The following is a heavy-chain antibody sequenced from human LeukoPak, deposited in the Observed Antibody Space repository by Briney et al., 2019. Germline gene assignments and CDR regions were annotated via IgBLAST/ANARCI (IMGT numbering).Heavy chain of an antibody. J-gene: IGHJ4*02. V-gene: IGHV3-30*18. CDR3: AKDRQGDYGDFDSPDY. Sequence: GRSLRLSCAASGFIFSNYGMHWVRQAPGKGLEWVAVMSYDGGNKYYADSVKGRFSISRDNSKNTLYLQMNSLRTEDTAVYYCAKDRQGDYGDFDSPDYWGQGTLVTVSS. CDR2: MSYDGGNK. CDR1: GFIFSNYG. D-gene: IGHD4-17*01.